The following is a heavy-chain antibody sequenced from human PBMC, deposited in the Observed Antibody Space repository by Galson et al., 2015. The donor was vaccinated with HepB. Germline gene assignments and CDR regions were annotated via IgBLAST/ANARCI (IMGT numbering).Heavy chain of an antibody. CDR1: GFTFSSYS. V-gene: IGHV3-48*01. Sequence: SLRLSCAASGFTFSSYSMNWVRQAPGEGLEWVSYISSSSSTIYYADSVKGRFTISRDNAKNSLHLQMNSLRAEDTAVYYCARDRVGGVGATSDYWGQGTLVTVSS. J-gene: IGHJ4*02. D-gene: IGHD1-26*01. CDR2: ISSSSSTI. CDR3: ARDRVGGVGATSDY.